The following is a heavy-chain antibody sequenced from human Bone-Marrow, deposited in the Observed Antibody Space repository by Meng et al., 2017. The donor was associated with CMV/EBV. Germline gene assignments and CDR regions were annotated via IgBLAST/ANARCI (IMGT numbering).Heavy chain of an antibody. V-gene: IGHV4-61*01. D-gene: IGHD6-6*01. CDR1: GGSISSSSYY. CDR2: IYYSGST. CDR3: VRDSSSSSYYYYYGMDV. J-gene: IGHJ6*01. Sequence: SETLSLTCTVSGGSISSSSYYWGWIRQPPGKGLEWIGYIYYSGSTNYNPSLKSRVTISVDTSKNQFSLKLSSVTAADTAVYYCVRDSSSSSYYYYYGMDVWGQGTTVTVSS.